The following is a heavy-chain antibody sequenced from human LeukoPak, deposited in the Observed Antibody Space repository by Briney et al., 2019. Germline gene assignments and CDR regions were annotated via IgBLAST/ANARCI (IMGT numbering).Heavy chain of an antibody. V-gene: IGHV3-23*01. CDR2: ISGSGGST. J-gene: IGHJ4*02. Sequence: GGSLRLACAASGYTFSSYAMSWVRQAPGKGLEWVSAISGSGGSTYYADSVKGRFTISRDNSKNTLYLQMNSLRAEDTAVYYCAKDLVVVPTHFDYWGQGTLVTVSA. CDR1: GYTFSSYA. CDR3: AKDLVVVPTHFDY. D-gene: IGHD3-22*01.